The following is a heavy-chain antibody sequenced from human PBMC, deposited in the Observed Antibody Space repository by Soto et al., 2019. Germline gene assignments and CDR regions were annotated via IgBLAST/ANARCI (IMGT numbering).Heavy chain of an antibody. D-gene: IGHD3-10*01. J-gene: IGHJ4*02. V-gene: IGHV4-39*01. Sequence: QLQLQESGPGVVRPSETLSLTCTVSGDSIMSDDFHWGMIRQAPGMGLEWLGRMSYPGSVNYNPSPERRPTMSVATPNPQLHLKLTSVTAAETVVYYCVRQRVVRSRALARVVNPDYWGQGCQVGVS. CDR2: MSYPGSV. CDR3: VRQRVVRSRALARVVNPDY. CDR1: GDSIMSDDFH.